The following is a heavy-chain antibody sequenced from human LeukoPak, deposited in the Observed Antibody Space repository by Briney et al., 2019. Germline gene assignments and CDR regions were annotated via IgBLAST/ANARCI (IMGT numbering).Heavy chain of an antibody. CDR3: ARRGYGDYTNGFDY. Sequence: GESLKISCKGSGYSFTSYWISWVRQMPGKGLEWMGRIDPSDSYTNYSPSFQGHVTISADKSISTAYPQWSSLKASDTAMYYCARRGYGDYTNGFDYWGQGTLVTVSS. J-gene: IGHJ4*02. CDR1: GYSFTSYW. D-gene: IGHD4-17*01. V-gene: IGHV5-10-1*01. CDR2: IDPSDSYT.